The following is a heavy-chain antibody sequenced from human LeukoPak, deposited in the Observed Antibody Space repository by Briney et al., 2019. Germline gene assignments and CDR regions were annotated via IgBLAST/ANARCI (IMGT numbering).Heavy chain of an antibody. Sequence: ASVKVSCTASGYTFTSYYMHWVRQAPGQGLEWMGIINPSGGSTSYAQKFQGRVTMTRDMSTSTVYMELSSLRSEDTAVYYCAREDSSSWYGVRWFDPWGQGTLVTVSS. J-gene: IGHJ5*02. CDR2: INPSGGST. CDR1: GYTFTSYY. D-gene: IGHD6-13*01. CDR3: AREDSSSWYGVRWFDP. V-gene: IGHV1-46*01.